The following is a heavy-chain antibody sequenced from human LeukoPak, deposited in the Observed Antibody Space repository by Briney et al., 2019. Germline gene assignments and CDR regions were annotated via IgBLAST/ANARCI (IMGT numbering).Heavy chain of an antibody. D-gene: IGHD2-21*02. CDR3: VRGSLRLPRSTPDY. Sequence: PGESLRLSCAVSGFIFSNYWMHWVRQDPGKGLVWVSYISSDGSVTKYAASVKGRFTISRDNAVNTLYLQMNSLRVEDTAVYYCVRGSLRLPRSTPDYWGQGTLVTVSS. J-gene: IGHJ4*02. CDR2: ISSDGSVT. CDR1: GFIFSNYW. V-gene: IGHV3-74*03.